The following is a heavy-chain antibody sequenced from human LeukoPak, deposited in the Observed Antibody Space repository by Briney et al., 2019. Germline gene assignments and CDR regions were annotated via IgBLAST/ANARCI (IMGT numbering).Heavy chain of an antibody. J-gene: IGHJ4*02. CDR2: IYYSGST. D-gene: IGHD3-16*01. CDR1: GFTFSSYW. CDR3: ARIYGGYFDY. V-gene: IGHV4-59*01. Sequence: TGGSLRLSCAASGFTFSSYWMHWVRQAPGKGLVWIGYIYYSGSTNYNPSLKSRVTISLDTSKNQFSLKLSSVTAADTAVYYCARIYGGYFDYWGQGTLVTVSS.